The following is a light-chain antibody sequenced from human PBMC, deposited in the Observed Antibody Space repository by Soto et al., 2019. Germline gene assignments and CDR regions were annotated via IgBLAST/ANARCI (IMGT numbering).Light chain of an antibody. V-gene: IGKV3-20*01. Sequence: IVLTQSPGTLSLSPGERATLSCRASQSVSSSYLAWYQQKPGQAPRVLIYGASSRATGIPDRFSGSGSGTEFTLTISRLEPEDSALYYCQQYGSSPYTFGQGTKLEIK. CDR3: QQYGSSPYT. J-gene: IGKJ2*01. CDR2: GAS. CDR1: QSVSSSY.